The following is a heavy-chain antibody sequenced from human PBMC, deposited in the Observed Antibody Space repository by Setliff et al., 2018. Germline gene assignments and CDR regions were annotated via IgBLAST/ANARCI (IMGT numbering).Heavy chain of an antibody. D-gene: IGHD3-10*01. CDR1: GGSVSSASHY. CDR2: VYYSGYT. J-gene: IGHJ1*01. V-gene: IGHV4-39*07. Sequence: SETLSLTCTVSGGSVSSASHYWGWIRQAPGKGMEWIGSVYYSGYTYYNPSLQSRVTISVDMSKNQFSMKLTSVTAADTAVYYCARVDFTMIQGVLGLWGQGTLVTVSS. CDR3: ARVDFTMIQGVLGL.